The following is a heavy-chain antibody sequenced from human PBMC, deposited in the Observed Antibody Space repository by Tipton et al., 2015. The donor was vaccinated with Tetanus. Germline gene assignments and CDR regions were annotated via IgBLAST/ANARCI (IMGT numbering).Heavy chain of an antibody. D-gene: IGHD3-10*01. Sequence: SLRLSCAASGFTFGSYPMTWVRQAPGKGLEWVAGVSGTGGRTYYADSVRGRFTVSRDNSENSLYLQMTSLRAEDTARYYCAKAKTWINLWFGDAWGPGTRVTVSS. CDR2: VSGTGGRT. CDR1: GFTFGSYP. V-gene: IGHV3-23*01. J-gene: IGHJ4*02. CDR3: AKAKTWINLWFGDA.